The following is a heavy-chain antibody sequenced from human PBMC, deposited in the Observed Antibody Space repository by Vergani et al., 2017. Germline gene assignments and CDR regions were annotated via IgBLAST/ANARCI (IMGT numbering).Heavy chain of an antibody. CDR1: GDSLRGHY. CDR2: INHSGGT. CDR3: ARDPTYYYGSGSYYKYYYYYYGMDV. J-gene: IGHJ6*02. V-gene: IGHV4-34*02. D-gene: IGHD3-10*01. Sequence: QVQLRQWGAGLVKPSETLSLTCGIYGDSLRGHYWSWIRQSPGKGLEWIGQINHSGGTNYNPSLKSRVTISQDASKSQFSLKIKSVTAADTALYFCARDPTYYYGSGSYYKYYYYYYGMDVWGQGP.